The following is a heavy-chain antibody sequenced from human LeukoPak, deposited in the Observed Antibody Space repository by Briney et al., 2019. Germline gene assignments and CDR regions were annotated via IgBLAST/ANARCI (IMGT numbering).Heavy chain of an antibody. CDR3: ARAGPSSSWHQFDY. V-gene: IGHV3-30*14. J-gene: IGHJ4*02. CDR1: GFTFSNYA. CDR2: ISYDGSNK. Sequence: GGSLRLSCAASGFTFSNYAMHWVRQAPGKGLEWVAVISYDGSNKYYADSVKGRFTISRDNSKNTLYLQMNSLRAEETAVYYCARAGPSSSWHQFDYWGQGTLVTVSS. D-gene: IGHD6-13*01.